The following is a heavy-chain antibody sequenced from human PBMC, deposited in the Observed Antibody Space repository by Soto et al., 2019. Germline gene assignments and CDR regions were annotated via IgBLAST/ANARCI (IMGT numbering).Heavy chain of an antibody. V-gene: IGHV3-30*18. CDR3: AKDRVSRTYFYGMDV. J-gene: IGHJ6*02. Sequence: QVQLVESGGGVVQPGRSLRLSCAASGFTFSGYGMHWVRQAPGKGLEWVAVILYDGSNKYYADSVKGRFTISRDNAKNTLYLQMNSLRAEDTAVYYCAKDRVSRTYFYGMDVWGQGPTVTVSS. CDR2: ILYDGSNK. CDR1: GFTFSGYG. D-gene: IGHD2-2*01.